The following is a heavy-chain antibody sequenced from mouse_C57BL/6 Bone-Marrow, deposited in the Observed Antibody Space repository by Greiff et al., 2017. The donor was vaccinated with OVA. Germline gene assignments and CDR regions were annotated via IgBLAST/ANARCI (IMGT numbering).Heavy chain of an antibody. D-gene: IGHD1-1*01. J-gene: IGHJ4*01. V-gene: IGHV1-72*01. CDR3: ARSKILRYCYAMDY. Sequence: VQLQQPGAELVKPGASVKLSCKASGYTFTSYWMHWVKQRPGRGLEWIGRIDPNSGGNKYNEKLKSKASLTISNPTKTAYMQLNNLTSKYSAVSCCARSKILRYCYAMDYWGQGTSVTVSS. CDR2: IDPNSGGN. CDR1: GYTFTSYW.